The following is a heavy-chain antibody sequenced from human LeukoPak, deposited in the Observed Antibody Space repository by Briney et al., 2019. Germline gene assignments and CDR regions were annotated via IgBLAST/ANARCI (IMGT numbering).Heavy chain of an antibody. D-gene: IGHD6-6*01. CDR3: ARSSKGDSSSVFWFDP. CDR2: ISSNGGRT. CDR1: GFTFSSYA. V-gene: IGHV3-64*01. J-gene: IGHJ5*02. Sequence: GGSLRLSCAASGFTFSSYAMHWVRQAPGKGLEYVSAISSNGGRTYYANSVKGRFTISRDNSKNTLYLQMGSLRAEDMAVYYCARSSKGDSSSVFWFDPWGQGTLVTVSS.